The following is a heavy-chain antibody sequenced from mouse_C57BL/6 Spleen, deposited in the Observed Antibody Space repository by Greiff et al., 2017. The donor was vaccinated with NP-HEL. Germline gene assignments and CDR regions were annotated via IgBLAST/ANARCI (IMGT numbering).Heavy chain of an antibody. CDR2: IYPGSGST. Sequence: QVHVKQPGAELVKPGASVKMSCKASGYTFTSYWITWVKQRPGQGLEWIGDIYPGSGSTNYNEKFKSKATLTVDTSSSTAYMQLSSLTSEDSAVYYCALDSSGYVHYFDYWGQGTTLTVSS. J-gene: IGHJ2*01. CDR1: GYTFTSYW. CDR3: ALDSSGYVHYFDY. D-gene: IGHD3-2*02. V-gene: IGHV1-55*01.